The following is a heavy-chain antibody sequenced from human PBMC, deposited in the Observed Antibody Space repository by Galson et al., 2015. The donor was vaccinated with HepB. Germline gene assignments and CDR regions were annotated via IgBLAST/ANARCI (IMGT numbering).Heavy chain of an antibody. D-gene: IGHD3-22*01. CDR2: ISSSNSI. J-gene: IGHJ4*02. V-gene: IGHV3-48*01. CDR1: GFTFSSYS. Sequence: SLRLSCAASGFTFSSYSMNWVRQAPGKGLEWVSYISSSNSIYYADSVKGRFTISRDNAKNSLYLHMNSLRAEDTAVYYCASFHGLFTTKIDYWGQGTLVTVSS. CDR3: ASFHGLFTTKIDY.